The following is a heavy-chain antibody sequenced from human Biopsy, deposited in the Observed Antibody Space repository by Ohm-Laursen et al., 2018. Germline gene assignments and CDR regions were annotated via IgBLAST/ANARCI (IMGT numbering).Heavy chain of an antibody. CDR1: GFTVSRNY. CDR2: IDSGGYT. D-gene: IGHD3-22*01. Sequence: SLRLSCAASGFTVSRNYMTWVRQAPGKGLEWVSVIDSGGYTHYTDSVKGRFTISRDNSKNTLYLQMNNLCAEDTAVYYCARSTYYYESSGTRRGLDIWGQGTMVTVSS. V-gene: IGHV3-53*01. J-gene: IGHJ3*02. CDR3: ARSTYYYESSGTRRGLDI.